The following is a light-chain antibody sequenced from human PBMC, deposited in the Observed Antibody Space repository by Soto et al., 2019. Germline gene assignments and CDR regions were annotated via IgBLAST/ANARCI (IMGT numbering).Light chain of an antibody. CDR1: QSVSRN. J-gene: IGKJ2*01. CDR2: GAS. CDR3: QQYGDWPPET. Sequence: EVVLTQSPATLSVSPGDRATLSCRASQSVSRNLAWYQQKPGQAPRLLFYGASTRATGVPARFSGSGSATEFTLSISSLQSEDVAVYYCQQYGDWPPETFGQGTKLEI. V-gene: IGKV3-15*01.